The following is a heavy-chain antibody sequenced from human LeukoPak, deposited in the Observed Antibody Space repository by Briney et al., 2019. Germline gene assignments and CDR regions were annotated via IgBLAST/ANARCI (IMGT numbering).Heavy chain of an antibody. CDR1: GFTFDDYA. CDR3: AKGYYYYGSGSSAYFDY. CDR2: ISWNSGSI. V-gene: IGHV3-9*01. Sequence: GGSLRLSCAASGFTFDDYAMHWVRQAPGKGLEWVSGISWNSGSIGYADSVKGRFTISRDNAKNSLYLQMNSLRAEDTALYYCAKGYYYYGSGSSAYFDYWGQGTLVTVSS. D-gene: IGHD3-10*01. J-gene: IGHJ4*02.